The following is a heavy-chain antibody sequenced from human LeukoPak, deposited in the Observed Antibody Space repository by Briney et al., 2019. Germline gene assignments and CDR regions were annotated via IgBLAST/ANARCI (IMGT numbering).Heavy chain of an antibody. D-gene: IGHD6-19*01. J-gene: IGHJ3*02. Sequence: SETLSLTCTVSGGSISSSSYFWGWIRQPPGKGLEWIGSIYYSGSTYYNPSLKSRVTISVDTSKNQFSLKFTSMTAADTAVYYCARSSKTQWLSPGDGFDIWGRGTLVTVSS. V-gene: IGHV4-39*01. CDR1: GGSISSSSYF. CDR2: IYYSGST. CDR3: ARSSKTQWLSPGDGFDI.